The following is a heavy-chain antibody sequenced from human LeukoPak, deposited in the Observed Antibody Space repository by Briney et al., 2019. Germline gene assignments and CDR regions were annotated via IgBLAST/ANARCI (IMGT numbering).Heavy chain of an antibody. CDR3: AGYGSRSSYKAFDY. Sequence: SETLSLTCIVSGGSISSSYWSWVRQSPGKGREWIGYVHYAESSSYNPSLKSRVTLSVDTSKDQFSLRLSSVTAADTAVYYCAGYGSRSSYKAFDYWGEGTLVTVSS. CDR1: GGSISSSY. V-gene: IGHV4-59*01. CDR2: VHYAESS. D-gene: IGHD3-10*01. J-gene: IGHJ4*02.